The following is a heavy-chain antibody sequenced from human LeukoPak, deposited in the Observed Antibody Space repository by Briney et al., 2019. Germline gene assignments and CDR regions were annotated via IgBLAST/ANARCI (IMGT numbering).Heavy chain of an antibody. D-gene: IGHD6-13*01. J-gene: IGHJ6*04. V-gene: IGHV3-23*01. Sequence: PGGSLRLSCAASGFTFSSYAMSWVRQAPGKGLEWASAISGSGGSTYYADSVKGRFTISRDNSKNTLYLQMNSLRAEDTAVYYCAKDLAAAVVDGMDVWGKGTTVTVSS. CDR2: ISGSGGST. CDR3: AKDLAAAVVDGMDV. CDR1: GFTFSSYA.